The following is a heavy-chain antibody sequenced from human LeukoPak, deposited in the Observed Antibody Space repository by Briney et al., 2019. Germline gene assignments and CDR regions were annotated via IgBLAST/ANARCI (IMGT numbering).Heavy chain of an antibody. CDR3: ARPGYSSYGLDV. D-gene: IGHD5-18*01. CDR1: GYSFTNSW. CDR2: IFPADSDT. Sequence: VASVKISCKGSGYSFTNSWIAWVRQMPGKGLEWMGNIFPADSDTRYSPSFRGQVTISADKSISTAYLQWSSLKASDTAMYYCARPGYSSYGLDVWGQGTTVTVSS. J-gene: IGHJ6*02. V-gene: IGHV5-51*01.